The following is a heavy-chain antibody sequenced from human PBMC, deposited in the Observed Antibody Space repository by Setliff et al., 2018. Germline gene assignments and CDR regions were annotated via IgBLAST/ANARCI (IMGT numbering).Heavy chain of an antibody. CDR3: ARSSAPSVVLAADFDF. J-gene: IGHJ4*02. CDR1: GYIFTSYG. D-gene: IGHD3-3*01. CDR2: ITTYNGKT. V-gene: IGHV1-18*04. Sequence: ASVKVSCKASGYIFTSYGITWVRQAPGQGLEWMGYITTYNGKTEYAQKFQDRVTVTMDTSTSTVYMELRSLRSDDTAVYYCARSSAPSVVLAADFDFWGLGTPVTVSS.